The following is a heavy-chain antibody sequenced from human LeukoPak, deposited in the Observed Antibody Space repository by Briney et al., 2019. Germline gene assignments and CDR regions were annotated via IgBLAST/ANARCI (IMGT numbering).Heavy chain of an antibody. CDR3: AKQDIVVVVAGSYYYYYGMDV. D-gene: IGHD2-15*01. J-gene: IGHJ6*02. Sequence: GGSLRLSCAASGVTFSSYGMHWVRQAPGKGLEWVAVIRYDGSNKYYADSVNCRFTISRDNSKNTLYLQMNSLRAEDTAVYYCAKQDIVVVVAGSYYYYYGMDVWGQGTTVTVSS. CDR2: IRYDGSNK. CDR1: GVTFSSYG. V-gene: IGHV3-30*02.